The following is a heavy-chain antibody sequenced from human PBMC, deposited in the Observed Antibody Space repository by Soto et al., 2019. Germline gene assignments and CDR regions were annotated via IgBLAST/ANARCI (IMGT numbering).Heavy chain of an antibody. Sequence: QLQLQESGPGLVKPSETLSLTCTVSGGSISSSSYYWGWIRQPPGKGLEWIGSIYYSGSTYYNPSLKSRVTISVDTSKNQFSLKLSSVTAADTAVYYCARTLIPEYYFDYWGQGTLVTVSS. CDR2: IYYSGST. CDR3: ARTLIPEYYFDY. V-gene: IGHV4-39*01. CDR1: GGSISSSSYY. D-gene: IGHD2-2*02. J-gene: IGHJ4*02.